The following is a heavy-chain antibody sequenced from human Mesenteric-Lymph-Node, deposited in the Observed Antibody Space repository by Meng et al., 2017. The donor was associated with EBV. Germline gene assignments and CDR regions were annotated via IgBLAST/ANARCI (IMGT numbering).Heavy chain of an antibody. CDR2: INPSGST. V-gene: IGHV4-34*01. D-gene: IGHD2-15*01. Sequence: QSQRWVSGLLRAAETLPLTCAFYGRSFGGYYWRWLRQPPGKGLEWIGEINPSGSTNYNSSLKSRVTMSVDTSKNQFSLKLSSVTAADTAVYYCARYGCSGGSCYPYFDYWGQGTLVTVSS. J-gene: IGHJ4*02. CDR1: GRSFGGYY. CDR3: ARYGCSGGSCYPYFDY.